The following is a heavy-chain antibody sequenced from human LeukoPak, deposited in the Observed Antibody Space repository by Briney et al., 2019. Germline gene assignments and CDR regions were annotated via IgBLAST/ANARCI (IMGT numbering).Heavy chain of an antibody. CDR3: AREYGSGNYFDY. CDR2: INPSGGST. D-gene: IGHD3-10*01. V-gene: IGHV1-46*01. Sequence: ASVKVSCKASGYTFTSYYMHWVRQAPGQGLEWMGIINPSGGSTSYAQKFQGRVTITADKSTSTAYMELSSLRSEDTAVYYCAREYGSGNYFDYWGQGTLVTVSS. CDR1: GYTFTSYY. J-gene: IGHJ4*02.